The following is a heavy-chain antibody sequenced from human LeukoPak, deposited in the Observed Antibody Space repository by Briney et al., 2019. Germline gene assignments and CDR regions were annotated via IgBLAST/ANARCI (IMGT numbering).Heavy chain of an antibody. CDR2: INVVNGNT. D-gene: IGHD2/OR15-2a*01. V-gene: IGHV1-3*01. J-gene: IGHJ4*02. Sequence: ASVKVSCTASGYSFRSFGISWVRQAPGQRLEWMGWINVVNGNTKLSQKFQERVIITSDTSASTTYMEMSSLRFDDTAMYYCARAPLTTYPRWGQGTLVTVSS. CDR3: ARAPLTTYPR. CDR1: GYSFRSFG.